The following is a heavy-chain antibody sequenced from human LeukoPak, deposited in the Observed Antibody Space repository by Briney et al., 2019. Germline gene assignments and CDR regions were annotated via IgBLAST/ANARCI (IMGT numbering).Heavy chain of an antibody. CDR2: INPNSGGT. D-gene: IGHD3-9*01. CDR1: GYXFTGYY. J-gene: IGHJ5*02. V-gene: IGHV1-2*02. Sequence: ASVKVSCKASGYXFTGYYMHWVRQAPGQGLEWMGWINPNSGGTNYAQKFQGRVSMTRDTSIITAYMELSRLRSDDTAVYYCARSLYYDILTGYYRNWFDPWGQGTLVTVSS. CDR3: ARSLYYDILTGYYRNWFDP.